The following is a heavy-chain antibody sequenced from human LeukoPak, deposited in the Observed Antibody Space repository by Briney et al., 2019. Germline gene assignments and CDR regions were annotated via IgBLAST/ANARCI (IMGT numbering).Heavy chain of an antibody. J-gene: IGHJ3*02. CDR2: IYYSGST. Sequence: SETLSLTCTVSGGSISSSSYYWGWIRQPPGKGLEWIGSIYYSGSTYYNPSLKSRVTISVDTSKNQFSLKLSSVTAADTAVYYCARAAPSEYYDIDPSSGAFDIWGQGTMVTVSS. D-gene: IGHD3-9*01. V-gene: IGHV4-39*07. CDR1: GGSISSSSYY. CDR3: ARAAPSEYYDIDPSSGAFDI.